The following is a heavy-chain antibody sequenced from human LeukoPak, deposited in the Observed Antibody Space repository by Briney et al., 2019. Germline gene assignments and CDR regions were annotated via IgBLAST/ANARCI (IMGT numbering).Heavy chain of an antibody. CDR1: GFKFDDYD. CDR2: TNWNGAST. CDR3: ARDWGSAI. J-gene: IGHJ4*02. V-gene: IGHV3-20*04. Sequence: GSLRLSCAASGFKFDDYDVSWVRQAPGKGLEWVSGTNWNGASTGYTDSVKGRFIISRDNAKNSLYLQMNSLRADDTAFYYCARDWGSAIWGQGTLVTVSS. D-gene: IGHD3-16*01.